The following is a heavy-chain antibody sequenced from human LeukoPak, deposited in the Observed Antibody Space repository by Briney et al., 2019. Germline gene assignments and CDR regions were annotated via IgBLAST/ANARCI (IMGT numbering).Heavy chain of an antibody. CDR2: IKSKTDGGTT. V-gene: IGHV3-15*01. J-gene: IGHJ3*02. CDR1: GFTFSSYG. Sequence: GGSLRLSCAASGFTFSSYGMHWVRQAPGKGLEWVGRIKSKTDGGTTDYAAPVKGRFTISRDDSKNTLYLQMNSLKTEDTAVYYCTTDHAYRGYAFDIWGQGTMVTVSS. CDR3: TTDHAYRGYAFDI.